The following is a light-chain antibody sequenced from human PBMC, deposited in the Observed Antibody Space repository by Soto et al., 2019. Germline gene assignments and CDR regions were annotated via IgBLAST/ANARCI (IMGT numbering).Light chain of an antibody. Sequence: DIVMTQSPDSLAVSLGERATINCKSSQSVLYSPNNKNYLAWYQQKSGQPPNLLIYWASTRESGVPDRFSGSGSGTDFTLTISSLQAEDVAVYYCQQYYSTPPAFGQGTKVEIK. J-gene: IGKJ1*01. V-gene: IGKV4-1*01. CDR1: QSVLYSPNNKNY. CDR3: QQYYSTPPA. CDR2: WAS.